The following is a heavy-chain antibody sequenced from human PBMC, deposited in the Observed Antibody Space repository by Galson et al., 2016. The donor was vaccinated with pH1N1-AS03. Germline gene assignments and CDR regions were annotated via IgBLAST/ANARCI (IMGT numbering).Heavy chain of an antibody. V-gene: IGHV3-74*03. CDR2: IKGDGSIT. J-gene: IGHJ4*02. Sequence: SLRLSCAVSGFTLNNYWIHWVRQAPGKGLVWVSRIKGDGSITTYADSVKGRFTISRDNASYTLYLQMNSLRAEDTAVYCCSRGAGGYSYGWGQGTLVTVSP. D-gene: IGHD5-18*01. CDR3: SRGAGGYSYG. CDR1: GFTLNNYW.